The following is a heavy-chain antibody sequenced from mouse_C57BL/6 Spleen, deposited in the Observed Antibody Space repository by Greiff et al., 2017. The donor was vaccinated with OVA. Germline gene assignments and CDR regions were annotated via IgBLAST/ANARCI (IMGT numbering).Heavy chain of an antibody. V-gene: IGHV1-66*01. J-gene: IGHJ2*01. CDR3: ARAKYGNYYFDY. D-gene: IGHD2-10*02. CDR2: IYPGSGNT. Sequence: VQLQQSGPELVKPGASVKISCKASGYSFTSYYIHWVKQRPGQGLEWIGWIYPGSGNTKYNEKFKGKATLTADTSSSTAYMQLSSLTSEDSAVYYCARAKYGNYYFDYWGQGTTLTVSS. CDR1: GYSFTSYY.